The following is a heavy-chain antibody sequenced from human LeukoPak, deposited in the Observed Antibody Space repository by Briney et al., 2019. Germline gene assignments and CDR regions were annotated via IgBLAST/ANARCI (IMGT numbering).Heavy chain of an antibody. D-gene: IGHD3-22*01. J-gene: IGHJ4*02. CDR2: ISGNNGHT. CDR3: ARDLFYYDSSGYSYGDTFDY. CDR1: GYTFTSYG. Sequence: GASVKVSFKASGYTFTSYGLSWVRQAPGQGLEWVGWISGNNGHTNYAQELQGRVTMTTDTSTSTAYMELRSLRSDDTAVYYCARDLFYYDSSGYSYGDTFDYWGQGTLVTVSS. V-gene: IGHV1-18*04.